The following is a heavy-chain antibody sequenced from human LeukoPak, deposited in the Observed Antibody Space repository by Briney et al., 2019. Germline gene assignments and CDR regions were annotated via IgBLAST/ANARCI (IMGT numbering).Heavy chain of an antibody. CDR3: ARGSPFEGYVY. V-gene: IGHV4-59*01. J-gene: IGHJ4*02. Sequence: SENLSLTCTVSGGSISSYYWSWIRQPPWKGLEWIGYIYYSGSTNYNPSLKSRVTISVDTSKNQFSLKLSSVTAADTAVYYCARGSPFEGYVYWGQGTLVTVSS. CDR2: IYYSGST. D-gene: IGHD3-16*01. CDR1: GGSISSYY.